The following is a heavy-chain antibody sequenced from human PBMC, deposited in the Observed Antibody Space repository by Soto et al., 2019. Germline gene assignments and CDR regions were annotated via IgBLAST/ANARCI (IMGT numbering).Heavy chain of an antibody. CDR3: SSGWIQLWLYYMAV. CDR1: GFTFSSYS. D-gene: IGHD5-18*01. Sequence: GGSLRLSWAASGFTFSSYSMSSVRPPPGKGLEWAANIKQDGSEKYYVDSVKGRFTISRDNAKNSLYLQMNSLRAEDTAVYYCSSGWIQLWLYYMAVWVKGTTVTVSS. V-gene: IGHV3-7*02. J-gene: IGHJ6*03. CDR2: IKQDGSEK.